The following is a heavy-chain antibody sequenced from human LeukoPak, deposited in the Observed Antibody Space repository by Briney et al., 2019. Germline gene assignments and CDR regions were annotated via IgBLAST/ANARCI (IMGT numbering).Heavy chain of an antibody. V-gene: IGHV3-23*01. CDR2: ITGSGGTK. J-gene: IGHJ4*02. Sequence: GGSLRLSCAASGFSFTSYAMSWVRQAPGKGLEWVSAITGSGGTKYYADSVKGRFTISRDSSKNTPFLQMNSLRAEDTAVYSCAKDLAPFTNAWYAFDYWGRGILVTVSS. CDR3: AKDLAPFTNAWYAFDY. CDR1: GFSFTSYA. D-gene: IGHD6-13*01.